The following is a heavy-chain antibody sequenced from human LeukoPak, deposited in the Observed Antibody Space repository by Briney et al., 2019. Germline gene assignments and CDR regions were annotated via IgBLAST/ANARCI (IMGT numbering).Heavy chain of an antibody. J-gene: IGHJ4*02. CDR2: INHSGRT. V-gene: IGHV4-34*01. D-gene: IGHD5-12*01. Sequence: SETLSLTCAVYGGSFSGYYWSWIRQPPGKGLEWIGEINHSGRTTYHPSLKSRGTISVDTSKTQSSLTLCAVTPAAPPVYYFARRARRRIVATIGDYVDYQVIFDYWGRGTLVTVS. CDR1: GGSFSGYY. CDR3: ARRARRRIVATIGDYVDYQVIFDY.